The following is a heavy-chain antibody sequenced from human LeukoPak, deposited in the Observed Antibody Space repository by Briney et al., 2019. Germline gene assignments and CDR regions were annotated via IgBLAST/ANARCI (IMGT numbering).Heavy chain of an antibody. J-gene: IGHJ4*02. Sequence: PGGSLRLSCAASGFTFSSYWMHWVRQAPGKGLVWVSRINSDGRSTSYTVSVKGRFTISRDNTKNKLYLQMNSLRVEDTAVYYGARDQLYCTGGICYFDYWGQGTLVSVSS. CDR1: GFTFSSYW. CDR3: ARDQLYCTGGICYFDY. CDR2: INSDGRST. V-gene: IGHV3-74*01. D-gene: IGHD2-8*02.